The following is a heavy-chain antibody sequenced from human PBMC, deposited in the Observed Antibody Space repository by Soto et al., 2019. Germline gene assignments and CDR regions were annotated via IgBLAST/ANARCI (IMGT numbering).Heavy chain of an antibody. D-gene: IGHD5-12*01. CDR3: ARGGNGYATWPPYYYCGMDV. V-gene: IGHV3-7*01. Sequence: PGGSLRLSCAASGLTFDSYWRTCGREAPGKGLEWVAHIKQDGGQTYYVDSVKGRFTISRDNAKTSLYLQMNSLRAEDTSVYFCARGGNGYATWPPYYYCGMDVWGQGTTVTVSS. CDR2: IKQDGGQT. CDR1: GLTFDSYW. J-gene: IGHJ6*02.